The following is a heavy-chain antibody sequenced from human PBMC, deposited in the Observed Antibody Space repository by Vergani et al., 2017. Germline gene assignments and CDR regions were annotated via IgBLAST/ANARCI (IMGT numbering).Heavy chain of an antibody. V-gene: IGHV1-69*02. J-gene: IGHJ4*02. D-gene: IGHD3-22*01. CDR3: ASPGSVYDSSGYCFDY. Sequence: QVQLVQSGAEVKKPGSSVKVSCKASGGTFSSYTISWVRQAPGQGLEWMGRIIPILGIANYAQKFQGRVTITADKSTSTAYMELSSLRSEDTAVYYCASPGSVYDSSGYCFDYWGQGTLVTVSS. CDR2: IIPILGIA. CDR1: GGTFSSYT.